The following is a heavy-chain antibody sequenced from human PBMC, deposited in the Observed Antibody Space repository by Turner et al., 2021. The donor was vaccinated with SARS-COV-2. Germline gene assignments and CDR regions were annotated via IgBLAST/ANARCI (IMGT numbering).Heavy chain of an antibody. CDR3: AKVPPSGDYFDY. CDR1: GFTFSSYA. D-gene: IGHD6-25*01. J-gene: IGHJ4*02. V-gene: IGHV3-23*01. CDR2: CSAGGGST. Sequence: EVQLLESGGGLVQPGGSLRRSCAASGFTFSSYAMSWVRQAPGKGVEWVSACSAGGGSTYYADSVKGRFTISRDNSKNTLYLQMNSLRAEDTAVYYCAKVPPSGDYFDYWGQGTLVTVSS.